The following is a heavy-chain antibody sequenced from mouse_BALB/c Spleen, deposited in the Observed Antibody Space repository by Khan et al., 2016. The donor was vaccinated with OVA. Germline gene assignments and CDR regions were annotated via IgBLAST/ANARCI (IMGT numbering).Heavy chain of an antibody. Sequence: DVQLVESGGALVKPGGSLKLSCAASGFTFSTYAMSWVRQTPEKRLEWVATISSDGDYTYYPDNVTGRFTISRDNAKNTLYLQMSSLRSEYTAMYYCARYPYGHFAYWGQGTLVTVSA. CDR2: ISSDGDYT. V-gene: IGHV5-9-3*01. J-gene: IGHJ3*01. CDR3: ARYPYGHFAY. D-gene: IGHD1-1*02. CDR1: GFTFSTYA.